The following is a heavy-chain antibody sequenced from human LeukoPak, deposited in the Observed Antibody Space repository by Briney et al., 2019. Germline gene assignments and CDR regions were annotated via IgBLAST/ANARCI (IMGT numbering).Heavy chain of an antibody. CDR2: INHSGST. V-gene: IGHV4-34*01. D-gene: IGHD6-19*01. Sequence: SETLSLTCAVYGGSFSGYCWSWIRQPPGKGLEWIGEINHSGSTNYNPSLKSRVTISVDTSKNQFSLKLSSMTAADTAVYYCARTTGYSSGWYLFDPWGQGTLVTVSS. CDR1: GGSFSGYC. CDR3: ARTTGYSSGWYLFDP. J-gene: IGHJ5*02.